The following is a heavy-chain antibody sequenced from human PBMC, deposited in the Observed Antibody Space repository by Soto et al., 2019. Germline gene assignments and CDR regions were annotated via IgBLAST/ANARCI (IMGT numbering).Heavy chain of an antibody. Sequence: QVQLQESGPGLVKPSGTLSLTCAVSGDSLRSRDWWSWVRQPPGKGLEWIGEIFLGGDSNYNPSLKSRVTISVDKSKNQFSLRLTSVTAADTAMYYCARINSGYYWYFDLWGRGTLVTVSS. CDR3: ARINSGYYWYFDL. D-gene: IGHD5-12*01. CDR1: GDSLRSRDW. V-gene: IGHV4-4*02. CDR2: IFLGGDS. J-gene: IGHJ2*01.